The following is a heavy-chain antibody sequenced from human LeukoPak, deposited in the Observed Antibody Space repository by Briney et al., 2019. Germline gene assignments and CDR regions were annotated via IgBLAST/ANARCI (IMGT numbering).Heavy chain of an antibody. CDR2: IIPILGIA. J-gene: IGHJ4*02. Sequence: SVTVSCKASGGTFSSYAISWVRQAPGQGLEWMGRIIPILGIANYAQKFQGRVTITADKSTSTAYMELSSLRSEDTAVYYCAGIAAAGIDSFDYWGQGTLVTVSS. V-gene: IGHV1-69*04. CDR1: GGTFSSYA. CDR3: AGIAAAGIDSFDY. D-gene: IGHD6-13*01.